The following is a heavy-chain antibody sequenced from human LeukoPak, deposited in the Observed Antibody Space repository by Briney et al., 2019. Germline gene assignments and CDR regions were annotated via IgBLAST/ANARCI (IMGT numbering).Heavy chain of an antibody. CDR1: GGSISSGGYS. CDR2: IYHSGST. Sequence: PSQTLSLTCAVSGGSISSGGYSWSWIRQPPGKGLEWIGYIYHSGSTYYNPSLKSRVTISVDRYKNQFSLKLSSVTAADTAVYYCARGQKQYFDWLVRGGAFDIWGQGTRVTVSS. J-gene: IGHJ3*02. CDR3: ARGQKQYFDWLVRGGAFDI. D-gene: IGHD3-9*01. V-gene: IGHV4-30-2*01.